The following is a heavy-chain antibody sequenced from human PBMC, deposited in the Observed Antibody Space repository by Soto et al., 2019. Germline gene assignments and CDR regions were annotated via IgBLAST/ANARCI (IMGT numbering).Heavy chain of an antibody. CDR3: AREGVQHGSGPYYYYGMDV. V-gene: IGHV3-21*01. D-gene: IGHD3-10*01. CDR2: ISSSSSYI. Sequence: EVQLVESGGGLVQPGGSLRLSCAASGFTFSSYSMNWVRQAPGKGLEWVSSISSSSSYIYYADSVKGRFTISRDNAKNALYLQRNSLRAADTAVYYCAREGVQHGSGPYYYYGMDVWGQGTTVTVSS. J-gene: IGHJ6*02. CDR1: GFTFSSYS.